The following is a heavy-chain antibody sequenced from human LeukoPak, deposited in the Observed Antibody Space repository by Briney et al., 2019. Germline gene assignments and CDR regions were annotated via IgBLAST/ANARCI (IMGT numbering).Heavy chain of an antibody. CDR1: GFTFSNYW. CDR3: ARILYCTSISCYSS. D-gene: IGHD2-2*01. Sequence: GGSLRLSCAASGFTFSNYWMHWVRQAPGKGLVWVSRIDPDGSNTTYADSVKGRFTISRDNAKNTLYLQMNSLRAEDTAVYYCARILYCTSISCYSSWGQGTLVIVSS. V-gene: IGHV3-74*01. CDR2: IDPDGSNT. J-gene: IGHJ1*01.